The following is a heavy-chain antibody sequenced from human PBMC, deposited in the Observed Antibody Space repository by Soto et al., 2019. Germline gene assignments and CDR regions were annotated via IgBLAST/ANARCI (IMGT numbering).Heavy chain of an antibody. J-gene: IGHJ4*02. Sequence: SCAASGFTFSNYWMSWVRQAPGKGLEWVANIKPDGSQKWYVDSVKGRFTISRDNAKKSLYLQMNSLRAEDTAVYYCARGLGGSFGVPTFDYWGQGILVTVSS. D-gene: IGHD3-16*01. CDR2: IKPDGSQK. V-gene: IGHV3-7*04. CDR3: ARGLGGSFGVPTFDY. CDR1: GFTFSNYW.